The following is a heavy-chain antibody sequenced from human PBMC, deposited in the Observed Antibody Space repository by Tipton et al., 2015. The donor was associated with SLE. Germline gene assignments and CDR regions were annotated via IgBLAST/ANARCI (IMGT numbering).Heavy chain of an antibody. CDR2: ISYDGSNK. CDR1: GFTFSHYS. D-gene: IGHD1-1*01. V-gene: IGHV3-30*03. Sequence: SLRLSCAASGFTFSHYSMNWVRQAPGKGLEWVAVISYDGSNKYYADSVKGRFTISRDNSKNTLYLQMNSLRAEDTAVYFCARTWHDYYFDYWGQGTLVTVSS. J-gene: IGHJ4*02. CDR3: ARTWHDYYFDY.